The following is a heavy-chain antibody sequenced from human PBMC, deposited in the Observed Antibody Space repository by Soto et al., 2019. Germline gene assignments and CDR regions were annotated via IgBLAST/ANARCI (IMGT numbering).Heavy chain of an antibody. D-gene: IGHD5-12*01. J-gene: IGHJ4*02. CDR1: GGSISGYY. Sequence: QVQLQESGPGLVKPSETLSLTCTVSGGSISGYYWSWVRQPPGKGPEWIGYIYYSGTHNYNPSLKSRLTISVDTSKNQFSLELNSVTAADTAVYYCARVQMATLYFDYWGQGTLVTVSS. CDR3: ARVQMATLYFDY. CDR2: IYYSGTH. V-gene: IGHV4-59*01.